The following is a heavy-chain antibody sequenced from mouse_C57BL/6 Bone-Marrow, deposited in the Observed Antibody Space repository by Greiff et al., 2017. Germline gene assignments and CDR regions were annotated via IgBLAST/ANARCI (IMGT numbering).Heavy chain of an antibody. J-gene: IGHJ1*03. D-gene: IGHD1-1*01. Sequence: EVQLVESGGDLVKPGGSLKLSCAASGFTFSSYGMSWVRQTPDKRLEWVATISSGGSYTYYPDSVKGRFTISRDNAKNTRYLQMSSLKSEDTAMYYCARIYSWYFDVWGTGTTVTVSS. CDR1: GFTFSSYG. CDR3: ARIYSWYFDV. CDR2: ISSGGSYT. V-gene: IGHV5-6*01.